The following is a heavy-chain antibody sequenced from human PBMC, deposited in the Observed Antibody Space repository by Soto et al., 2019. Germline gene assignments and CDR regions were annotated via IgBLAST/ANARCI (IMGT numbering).Heavy chain of an antibody. CDR3: ARVRRFTLLASGYYYGSGSPDDAFDI. CDR1: GGSRVDFGYF. J-gene: IGHJ3*02. CDR2: LYYSGST. V-gene: IGHV4-31*02. D-gene: IGHD3-10*01. Sequence: VNYTVVGGSRVDFGYFRILNRYQPGEGLEGIGYLYYSGSTYYNPSLKSRVTISVDTSKNQFSLKLSSVTAADTAVYYCARVRRFTLLASGYYYGSGSPDDAFDIWGQGTMVTVSS.